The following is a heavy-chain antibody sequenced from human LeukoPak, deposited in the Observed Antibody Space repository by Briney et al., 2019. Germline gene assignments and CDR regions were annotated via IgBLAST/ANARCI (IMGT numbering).Heavy chain of an antibody. J-gene: IGHJ4*02. CDR3: ARGRGLWLQFHFDF. Sequence: GGSLRLSCAASGFTFSDYYMSWIRQAPGKGLEWVSYISSSGSTIYYADTVKGRFTISRDNAKNSLYLQMNSLRAEDTAVYYCARGRGLWLQFHFDFWGQGTLVTVSS. V-gene: IGHV3-11*01. D-gene: IGHD5-12*01. CDR2: ISSSGSTI. CDR1: GFTFSDYY.